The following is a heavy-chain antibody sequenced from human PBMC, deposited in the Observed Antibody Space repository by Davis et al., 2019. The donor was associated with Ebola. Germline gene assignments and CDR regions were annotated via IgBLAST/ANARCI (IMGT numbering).Heavy chain of an antibody. J-gene: IGHJ6*02. CDR2: TYYYRSKWYI. Sequence: HSQTLSLTCAISGDSVSGNNGAWNWIRQSPSRGLEWLGRTYYYRSKWYIDYAESVRGRIIINPDTSKNQFSLQLSSVTPEDTAVYYCVRGWGRTGMGVWGQGTTVIVSS. CDR3: VRGWGRTGMGV. V-gene: IGHV6-1*01. CDR1: GDSVSGNNGA. D-gene: IGHD1-26*01.